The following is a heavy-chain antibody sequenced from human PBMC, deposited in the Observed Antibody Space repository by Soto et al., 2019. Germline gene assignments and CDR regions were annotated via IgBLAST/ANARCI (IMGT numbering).Heavy chain of an antibody. CDR2: IVVGSGNT. V-gene: IGHV1-58*01. D-gene: IGHD2-8*01. CDR1: GFTFTSSA. J-gene: IGHJ4*02. Sequence: ASVKVSCKASGFTFTSSAVQWVRQARGQRLEWIGWIVVGSGNTNYAQKFQERVTITRDMSTSTAYMELSSLRSEDTAVYYCAADFRYCTNGVCYHFDYWGQGTLVTVSS. CDR3: AADFRYCTNGVCYHFDY.